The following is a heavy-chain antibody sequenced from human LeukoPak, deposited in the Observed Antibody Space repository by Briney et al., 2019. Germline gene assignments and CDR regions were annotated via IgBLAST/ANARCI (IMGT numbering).Heavy chain of an antibody. CDR1: GFTFGSYW. D-gene: IGHD5-18*01. CDR2: IKQDGSEK. CDR3: GRSKPWIQLWFDF. V-gene: IGHV3-7*01. J-gene: IGHJ4*02. Sequence: GGSLRLSCAASGFTFGSYWMTWVRQAPGKGLEWVANIKQDGSEKYYVDSVKGRFTISRDNAKNSLYLQMNSLRAEDTAVYYCGRSKPWIQLWFDFWGQGTLVTVSS.